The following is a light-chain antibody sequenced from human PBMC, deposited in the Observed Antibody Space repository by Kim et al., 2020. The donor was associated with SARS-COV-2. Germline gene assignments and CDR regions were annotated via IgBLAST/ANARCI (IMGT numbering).Light chain of an antibody. CDR1: VLAKKY. Sequence: SYELTQSSLVSVSPGQTARITCSGDVLAKKYARWFQQKPGQAPVLLIYKDSERPSGIPERFSGSTSGTTVTLTISGAQVEDEADYYCYSAADNNWVFGGGTKLTVL. CDR2: KDS. V-gene: IGLV3-27*01. CDR3: YSAADNNWV. J-gene: IGLJ3*02.